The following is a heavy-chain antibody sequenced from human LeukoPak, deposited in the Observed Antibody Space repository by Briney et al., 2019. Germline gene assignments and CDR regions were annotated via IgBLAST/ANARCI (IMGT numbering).Heavy chain of an antibody. D-gene: IGHD2-15*01. J-gene: IGHJ6*03. CDR3: ASRSRLLRYCSGGSCYFMDV. CDR1: GGSISSSSYY. CDR2: IYYSGST. Sequence: SETLSLTCTVSGGSISSSSYYWGWIRQPPGKGLEWIGSIYYSGSTYYNPSLKSRVTISVDTSKNQFSLKLSSVTAADTAVYYCASRSRLLRYCSGGSCYFMDVWGKGTTVTVSS. V-gene: IGHV4-39*07.